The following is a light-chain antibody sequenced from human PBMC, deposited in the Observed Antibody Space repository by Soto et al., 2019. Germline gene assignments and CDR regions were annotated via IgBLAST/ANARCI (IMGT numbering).Light chain of an antibody. V-gene: IGKV3-11*01. CDR3: QQRSRSLT. CDR2: DAS. J-gene: IGKJ4*01. Sequence: EIVLTQSPDTLSLSPGGRATLSCRASQSVGSSLAWYQQKPGQAPRLLIYDASNRPTGIPARFSGSGSGTDFTLTISSLAPEDFAVYFCQQRSRSLTFGGGTRVEIK. CDR1: QSVGSS.